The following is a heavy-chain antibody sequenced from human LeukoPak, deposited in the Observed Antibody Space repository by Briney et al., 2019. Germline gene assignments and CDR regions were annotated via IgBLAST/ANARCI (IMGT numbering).Heavy chain of an antibody. J-gene: IGHJ4*01. D-gene: IGHD2-15*01. Sequence: GGSLRLSCAGSGFSFSNYWMAWVRQAPGKGPEWVANMKQDGSARHYADSVKGRFTISRDNAQNSVYLQMNSLRAEETAVYYCARDVVGSLDYWGLGTLVTVSS. V-gene: IGHV3-7*01. CDR2: MKQDGSAR. CDR1: GFSFSNYW. CDR3: ARDVVGSLDY.